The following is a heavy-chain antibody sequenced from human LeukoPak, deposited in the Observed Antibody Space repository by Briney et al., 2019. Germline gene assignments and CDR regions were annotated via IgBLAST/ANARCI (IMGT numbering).Heavy chain of an antibody. CDR1: GFTFSSYG. CDR2: ISYDGSNK. CDR3: AKNLYSSSWYDYYGMDV. J-gene: IGHJ6*02. V-gene: IGHV3-30*18. Sequence: GGSLRLSCAASGFTFSSYGMHWVRQAPGKGLEWVAVISYDGSNKHYADSVKGRFTISRDNSKNTLYLQMNSLRAEDTAVYYCAKNLYSSSWYDYYGMDVWGQGTTVTVSS. D-gene: IGHD6-13*01.